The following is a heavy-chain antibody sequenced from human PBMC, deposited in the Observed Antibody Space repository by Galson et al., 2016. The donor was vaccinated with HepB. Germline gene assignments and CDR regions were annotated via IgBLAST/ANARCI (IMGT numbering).Heavy chain of an antibody. Sequence: SVKVSCKASGDTFTTFGLTWVRQAPGQGLKWMGWISAYNGNTKYAQEFQGRVTMTTDTSTSTAYMELRSLRSDDTAVYYCARTRHYDSSGYYHWGQGTLVTVSS. CDR2: ISAYNGNT. D-gene: IGHD3-22*01. J-gene: IGHJ4*02. CDR1: GDTFTTFG. V-gene: IGHV1-18*01. CDR3: ARTRHYDSSGYYH.